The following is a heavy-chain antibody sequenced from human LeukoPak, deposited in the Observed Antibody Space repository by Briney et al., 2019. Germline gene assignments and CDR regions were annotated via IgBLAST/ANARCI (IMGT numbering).Heavy chain of an antibody. CDR1: GFTFSSYA. Sequence: GGSLRLSCAASGFTFSSYAMHWVRQAPGKGLEYVSAISSNGGSTYYANSVKGRFTISRDNSKNTLYLQMGSLRAEDMAVYYCARTLPDYYYGMDVWGQGATVTVSS. CDR3: ARTLPDYYYGMDV. V-gene: IGHV3-64*01. CDR2: ISSNGGST. J-gene: IGHJ6*02.